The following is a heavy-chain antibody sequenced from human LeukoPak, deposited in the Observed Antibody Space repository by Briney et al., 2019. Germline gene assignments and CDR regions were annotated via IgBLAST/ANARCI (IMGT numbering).Heavy chain of an antibody. V-gene: IGHV5-10-1*01. Sequence: GESLKISCQASGHSFTTYWITWVRQLPGKGLEWMGRIDPSDSFTNYSPSFQGHVTISADKSITTAYLQWSSLKASDTAMYYCARGGTTFDYWGQGALVTVSS. J-gene: IGHJ4*02. CDR3: ARGGTTFDY. CDR2: IDPSDSFT. CDR1: GHSFTTYW. D-gene: IGHD1-14*01.